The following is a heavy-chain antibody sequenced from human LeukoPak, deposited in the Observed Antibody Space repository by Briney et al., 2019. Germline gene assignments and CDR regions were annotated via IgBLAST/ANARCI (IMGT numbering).Heavy chain of an antibody. CDR3: ARNVGPFWSGHYYYYYMDV. J-gene: IGHJ6*03. CDR2: INPNSGGT. Sequence: GASVKVSCKASGYTFTGYYMHWVRQAPGQGLEWMGWINPNSGGTNYAQKFQGRVTMTRDTSISTAYMELSRLRSDDTAVYYCARNVGPFWSGHYYYYYMDVWGKGTTVTVSS. V-gene: IGHV1-2*02. D-gene: IGHD3-3*01. CDR1: GYTFTGYY.